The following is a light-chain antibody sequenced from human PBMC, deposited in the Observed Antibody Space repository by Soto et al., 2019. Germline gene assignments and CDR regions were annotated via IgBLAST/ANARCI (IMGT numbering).Light chain of an antibody. CDR2: AAS. V-gene: IGKV1-9*01. CDR3: QQLYSYPRT. Sequence: DIQLTQSPSFLSASVGDRVTITCRASQGISSYLAWCQQKPGKAPELLIYAASTLQSGVPSRFSGSGSGTEFTLTISSLQPEDFATYYCQQLYSYPRTFGPGTKVDIK. J-gene: IGKJ3*01. CDR1: QGISSY.